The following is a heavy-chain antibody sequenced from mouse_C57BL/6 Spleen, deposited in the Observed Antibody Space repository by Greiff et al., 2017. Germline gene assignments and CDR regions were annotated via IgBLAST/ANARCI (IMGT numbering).Heavy chain of an antibody. V-gene: IGHV1-72*01. D-gene: IGHD1-1*01. CDR3: ARSITTVVAKDWFAY. CDR1: GYTFTSYW. CDR2: IDPNSGGT. J-gene: IGHJ3*01. Sequence: QVKLQQPGAELVKPGASVKLSCKASGYTFTSYWMHWVKQRPGRGLEGIGRIDPNSGGTKYKEKFKSKATLTVDKPSSTAYMQLSSLTSEDSAVYYCARSITTVVAKDWFAYWGQGTLVTVSA.